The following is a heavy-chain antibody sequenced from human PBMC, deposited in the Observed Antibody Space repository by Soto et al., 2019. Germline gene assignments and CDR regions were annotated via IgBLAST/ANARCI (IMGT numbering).Heavy chain of an antibody. V-gene: IGHV4-59*08. D-gene: IGHD2-2*01. Sequence: SETLSLTCTVSGGSISSYYWSWIRQPPGKGLEWIGYIYYSGSTNYNPSIKSRDTISVDTSKNQFSQKLRSVTAADTALYYCAGTRGYCSSTSCRFDYWGQ. CDR1: GGSISSYY. J-gene: IGHJ4*02. CDR3: AGTRGYCSSTSCRFDY. CDR2: IYYSGST.